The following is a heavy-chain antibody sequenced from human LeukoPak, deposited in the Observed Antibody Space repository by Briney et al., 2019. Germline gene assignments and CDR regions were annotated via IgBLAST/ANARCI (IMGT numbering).Heavy chain of an antibody. CDR3: TSRPLLSYYGSGRTRSDY. V-gene: IGHV3-23*01. D-gene: IGHD3-10*01. Sequence: GGSLRLSCGASGFTFSSYAMSWVRQAPGKGLEWVSGISGSDGYTYYADSVKGRLTISRDDSKNTTYLQMNSLKTEDTAVYYCTSRPLLSYYGSGRTRSDYWGQGTLVTVSS. CDR1: GFTFSSYA. CDR2: ISGSDGYT. J-gene: IGHJ4*02.